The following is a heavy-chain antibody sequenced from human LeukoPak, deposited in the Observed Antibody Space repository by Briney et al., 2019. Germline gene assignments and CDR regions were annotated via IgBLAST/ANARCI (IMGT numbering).Heavy chain of an antibody. V-gene: IGHV3-11*04. CDR3: ARDQTPDLEWLENDGFDI. CDR2: ISSSGSTI. Sequence: NTGGSLRLSCAASGFTFSDYYMSWIRQAPGKGLEWVSYISSSGSTIYYADSVKGRFTISRDNAKNSLYLQMNSLRAEDTAVYYCARDQTPDLEWLENDGFDIWGQGTRVTVSS. D-gene: IGHD3-3*01. CDR1: GFTFSDYY. J-gene: IGHJ3*02.